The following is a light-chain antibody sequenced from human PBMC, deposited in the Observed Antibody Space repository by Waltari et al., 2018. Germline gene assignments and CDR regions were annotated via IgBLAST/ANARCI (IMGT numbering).Light chain of an antibody. V-gene: IGKV3-20*01. CDR1: QSVSRA. CDR2: GAS. CDR3: QHYLRLPVT. J-gene: IGKJ1*01. Sequence: EIVLTQSPGTLSLSLGERATVSCRASQSVSRALAWYQQKPGQAPRVLIYGASTRATGIPARFSGSGSGTDFSLTISRLEPDDFAVYYCQHYLRLPVTFGQGTTVEI.